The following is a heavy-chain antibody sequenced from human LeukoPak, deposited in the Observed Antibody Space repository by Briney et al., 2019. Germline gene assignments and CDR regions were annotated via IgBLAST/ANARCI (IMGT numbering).Heavy chain of an antibody. V-gene: IGHV3-30*02. J-gene: IGHJ4*02. CDR3: AKASGRFCSSSSCFLDY. CDR1: GFTFSSYG. D-gene: IGHD2-15*01. Sequence: GGSLRLSSAASGFTFSSYGIHWVRQAPGKGLEWVAFIRYDGDNKYYADSVKGRFTISRDNSKNTLYLQMSSLRAEDTAVFYCAKASGRFCSSSSCFLDYWGQGTLVTVSS. CDR2: IRYDGDNK.